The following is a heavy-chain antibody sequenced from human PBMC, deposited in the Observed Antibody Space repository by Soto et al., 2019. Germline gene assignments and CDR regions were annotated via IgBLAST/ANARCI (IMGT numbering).Heavy chain of an antibody. CDR1: GFTFSSYS. CDR2: ISSSSSYI. D-gene: IGHD6-13*01. CDR3: ARHSSQVYFDY. J-gene: IGHJ4*02. V-gene: IGHV3-21*01. Sequence: GGSLRLSCAASGFTFSSYSMNWVRQAPGRGLEWVSSISSSSSYIYYADSVRGRFTISRDNAKNSLYLQMNSLRAEDTAVYYCARHSSQVYFDYWGQGTLVTVSS.